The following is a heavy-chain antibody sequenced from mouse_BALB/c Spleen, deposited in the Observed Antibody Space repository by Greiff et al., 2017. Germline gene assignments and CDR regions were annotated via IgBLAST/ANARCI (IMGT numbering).Heavy chain of an antibody. J-gene: IGHJ3*01. CDR2: ISYDGSN. CDR1: GYSITSGYY. V-gene: IGHV3-6*02. D-gene: IGHD1-2*01. CDR3: AREDYGYVPWFAY. Sequence: QLQESGPGLVKPSQSLSLTCSVTGYSITSGYYWNWIRQFPGNKLEWMGYISYDGSNNYNPSLKNRISITRDTSKNQFFLKLNSVTTEDTATYYCAREDYGYVPWFAYWGQGTLVTVSA.